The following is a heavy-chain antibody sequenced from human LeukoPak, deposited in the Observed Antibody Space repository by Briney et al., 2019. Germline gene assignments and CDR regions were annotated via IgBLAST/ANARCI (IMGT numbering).Heavy chain of an antibody. V-gene: IGHV3-48*04. CDR1: GFTFSSYS. CDR3: ARDRPRGYYDILTGYPPDAFDI. Sequence: GGSLRLSCAASGFTFSSYSMNWVRQAPGKGLEWVSYISSSSSTIYYADSVKGRFTISRDNAKNSLYLQMNSLRAEDTAVYYCARDRPRGYYDILTGYPPDAFDIWGQGTMVTVSS. J-gene: IGHJ3*02. D-gene: IGHD3-9*01. CDR2: ISSSSSTI.